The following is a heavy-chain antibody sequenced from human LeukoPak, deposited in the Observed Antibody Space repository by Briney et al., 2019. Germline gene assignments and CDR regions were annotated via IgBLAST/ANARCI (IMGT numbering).Heavy chain of an antibody. CDR2: INHSGST. CDR3: ARGSYYGSGSYYTSGTLFDY. D-gene: IGHD3-10*01. CDR1: GGSFSGYY. J-gene: IGHJ4*02. V-gene: IGHV4-34*01. Sequence: SETLSLTCAVYGGSFSGYYWSWIRQPPGKGLERIGEINHSGSTNYSPSLKSRVTISVDTSKNQFSLKLSSVTAADTAVYYCARGSYYGSGSYYTSGTLFDYWGQGTLVTVSS.